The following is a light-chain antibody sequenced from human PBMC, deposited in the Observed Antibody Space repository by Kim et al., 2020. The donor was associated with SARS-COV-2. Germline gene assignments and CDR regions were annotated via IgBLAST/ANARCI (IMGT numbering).Light chain of an antibody. V-gene: IGLV2-14*03. CDR2: DVT. CDR1: SSDVGNYNY. J-gene: IGLJ2*01. CDR3: SSYISTTSLV. Sequence: GQSITISCTGTSSDVGNYNYVSWYQQHPGKAPKVIIFDVTNRPSGVSDRFSGSKSGNTASLTISGLQPEDEADYYCSSYISTTSLVFGGGTKLTVL.